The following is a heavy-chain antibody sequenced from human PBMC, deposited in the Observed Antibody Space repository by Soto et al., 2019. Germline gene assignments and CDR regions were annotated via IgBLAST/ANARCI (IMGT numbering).Heavy chain of an antibody. V-gene: IGHV4-30-4*01. CDR1: GGSISSGDYY. CDR3: ARGTPQGTLDWFSRKPRLALDY. CDR2: IYYSGST. D-gene: IGHD3-3*01. J-gene: IGHJ4*02. Sequence: QVQLQESGPGLVKPSQTLSLTCTVSGGSISSGDYYWSWIRQPPGKGLEWIGYIYYSGSTYYNPSLKSRVTISVAPSKNQFSLKLSSVTGADTAVYSCARGTPQGTLDWFSRKPRLALDYSCQGTLVTVSS.